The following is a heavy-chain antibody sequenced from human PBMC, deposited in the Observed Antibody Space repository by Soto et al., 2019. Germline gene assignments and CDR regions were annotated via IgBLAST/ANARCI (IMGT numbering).Heavy chain of an antibody. CDR2: INHSGST. CDR1: GGSFSGYY. J-gene: IGHJ4*02. D-gene: IGHD2-8*02. CDR3: ARDKITGLFDY. V-gene: IGHV4-34*01. Sequence: SETLSLTCAVYGGSFSGYYWSWIRQPPGKGLEWIGEINHSGSTYYNPSLKSRVTISVDTSKNQFSLKLTSVTAADMAVYYCARDKITGLFDYWGQGTLVTVSS.